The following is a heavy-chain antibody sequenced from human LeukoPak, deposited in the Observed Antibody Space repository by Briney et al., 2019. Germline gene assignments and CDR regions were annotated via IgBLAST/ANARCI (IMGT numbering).Heavy chain of an antibody. V-gene: IGHV3-23*01. J-gene: IGHJ4*02. D-gene: IGHD3-10*01. Sequence: GGSLRLSCAASGFTFSSYAMSWVRQAPGKGLEWASSISGSGGSTYYADSVKGRFTISRDNSKNTLYLQMNSLRAEDTAVYYCAKGSRGLYTNFDYWGQGTLVTVSS. CDR1: GFTFSSYA. CDR3: AKGSRGLYTNFDY. CDR2: ISGSGGST.